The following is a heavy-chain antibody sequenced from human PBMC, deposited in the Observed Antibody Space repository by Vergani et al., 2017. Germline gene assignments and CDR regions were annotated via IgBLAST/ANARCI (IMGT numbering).Heavy chain of an antibody. Sequence: QVQLVQSGAEVKKPGSSVKVSCKASGGTFSSYAISWVRQAPGQGLEWMGGIIPIFGTANYAQKFQGRVTITADESTSTAYMELSSLRSEDTAVAYCAREGFSGYQTYYFDYWGQGTLVTCSS. CDR2: IIPIFGTA. CDR1: GGTFSSYA. CDR3: AREGFSGYQTYYFDY. J-gene: IGHJ4*02. V-gene: IGHV1-69*01. D-gene: IGHD5-12*01.